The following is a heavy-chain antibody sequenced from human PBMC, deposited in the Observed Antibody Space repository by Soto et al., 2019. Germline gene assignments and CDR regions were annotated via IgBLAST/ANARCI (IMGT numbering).Heavy chain of an antibody. CDR2: ISSSGGST. D-gene: IGHD3-10*01. CDR3: AKGGGDY. J-gene: IGHJ4*02. V-gene: IGHV3-23*01. Sequence: EVQLLESGGGLVQPGGSLRLSCAASGFTFSSYTMSWVRQGPGKGLEWVSGISSSGGSTVYADSVKGRFTISRDNFKNTLYRQMNSLRAEDTAVYYCAKGGGDYWGQGTPVTVSS. CDR1: GFTFSSYT.